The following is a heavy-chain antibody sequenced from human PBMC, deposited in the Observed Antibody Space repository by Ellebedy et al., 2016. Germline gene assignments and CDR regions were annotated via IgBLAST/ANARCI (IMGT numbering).Heavy chain of an antibody. CDR1: GFTFSSYD. D-gene: IGHD3-9*01. V-gene: IGHV3-13*04. J-gene: IGHJ6*02. Sequence: GESLKISXSASGFTFSSYDMHWVRQATGKGLEWVSAIGTAGDTYYPGSVKGRFTISRENAKNSLYLQMNSLRAGDTAVYYCAREPGGYDILTGGLYGMDVWGQGTTVTVSS. CDR2: IGTAGDT. CDR3: AREPGGYDILTGGLYGMDV.